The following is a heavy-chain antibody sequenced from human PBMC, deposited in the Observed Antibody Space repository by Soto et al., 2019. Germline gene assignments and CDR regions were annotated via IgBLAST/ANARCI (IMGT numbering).Heavy chain of an antibody. D-gene: IGHD2-15*01. Sequence: QVQLVQSGAEVKTPGASVKVSCRASGYSFRTHGISWVRQAPGQGLEWMGWISTYDDKTNFPQKFQGRITMTTDTSTSTAYMELRSLRSDDTAVYFCARDRGYCNSSGCFRNWFDPWGQGTLVTVSS. CDR2: ISTYDDKT. CDR1: GYSFRTHG. V-gene: IGHV1-18*01. J-gene: IGHJ5*02. CDR3: ARDRGYCNSSGCFRNWFDP.